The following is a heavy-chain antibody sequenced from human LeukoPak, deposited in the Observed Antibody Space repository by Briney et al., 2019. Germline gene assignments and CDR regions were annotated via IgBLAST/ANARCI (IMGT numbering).Heavy chain of an antibody. V-gene: IGHV4-39*07. J-gene: IGHJ4*02. CDR1: GGSISSGDYY. CDR2: IYYSGST. D-gene: IGHD6-19*01. Sequence: PSETLSLTCTVSGGSISSGDYYWSWIRQPPGKGLEWIGSIYYSGSTYYNPSLKSRVTISVDTSKNQFSLKLSSVTAADTAVYYCAREIGGSPADGGPGIAVAGSWNYWGQGTLVTVSS. CDR3: AREIGGSPADGGPGIAVAGSWNY.